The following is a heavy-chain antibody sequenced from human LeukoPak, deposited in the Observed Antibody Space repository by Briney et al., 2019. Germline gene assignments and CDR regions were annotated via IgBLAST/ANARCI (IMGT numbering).Heavy chain of an antibody. V-gene: IGHV4-30-4*08. D-gene: IGHD4-17*01. J-gene: IGHJ2*01. CDR3: AREPTVTTPGYFDL. CDR1: GGSINGGDYY. CDR2: FYYSGST. Sequence: PSQTLSLTCTVSGGSINGGDYYWSVTRQPPGKGLEWIAYFYYSGSTYYSPSLKSRVTESVDTSNNQFSLKLSSVTAADTAVYYCAREPTVTTPGYFDLWGRGTLVTVSS.